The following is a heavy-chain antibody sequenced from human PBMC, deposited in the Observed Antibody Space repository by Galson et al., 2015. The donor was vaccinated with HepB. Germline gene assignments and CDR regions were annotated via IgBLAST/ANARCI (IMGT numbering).Heavy chain of an antibody. V-gene: IGHV3-23*01. CDR3: VKGWYAFDS. D-gene: IGHD6-19*01. CDR2: ILSDGGAT. CDR1: GFTFSSNA. J-gene: IGHJ4*02. Sequence: SLRLSCAASGFTFSSNAMTWVRQAPGKGLEWVSSILSDGGATHYADSVKGRFTISRDNSKNTLYLQMNSLRAEDTAVYYCVKGWYAFDSWGQGTPVTVSS.